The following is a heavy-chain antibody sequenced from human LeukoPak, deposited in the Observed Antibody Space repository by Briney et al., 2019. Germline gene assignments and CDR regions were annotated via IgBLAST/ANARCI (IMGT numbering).Heavy chain of an antibody. V-gene: IGHV3-23*01. D-gene: IGHD4-11*01. CDR3: AKDSYSNYGPKYDY. CDR1: GFIFSSYA. Sequence: PGGSLRLSCAASGFIFSSYAMSWVRQAPGKGLEWVSAISGSGGSTYYADSVKGRFTISRDNSKNTLYLQMNSLRAEDTAVYYCAKDSYSNYGPKYDYWGQGTWSPSPQ. CDR2: ISGSGGST. J-gene: IGHJ4*02.